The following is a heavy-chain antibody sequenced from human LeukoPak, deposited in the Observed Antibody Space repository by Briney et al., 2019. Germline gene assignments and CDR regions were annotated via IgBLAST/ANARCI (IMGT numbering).Heavy chain of an antibody. CDR1: GFTFADYG. J-gene: IGHJ4*02. Sequence: GGSLRISCAASGFTFADYGMSWVRHAPGKGPEWVSGITGSGGSVGYADAMKGRFTVSRDNAKNSLYLQMNSLRDEDTALYYCARDHVGSGYYYFDSWGQGTLVTVSS. CDR3: ARDHVGSGYYYFDS. CDR2: ITGSGGSV. V-gene: IGHV3-20*04. D-gene: IGHD3-22*01.